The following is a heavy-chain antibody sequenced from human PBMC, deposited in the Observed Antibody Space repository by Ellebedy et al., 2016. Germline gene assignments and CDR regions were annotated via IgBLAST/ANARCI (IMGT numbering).Heavy chain of an antibody. CDR3: ARASVTSTYYGMDV. J-gene: IGHJ6*02. CDR2: IWYDGSNK. V-gene: IGHV3-33*01. CDR1: GFTFSSYG. D-gene: IGHD5-18*01. Sequence: GESLKISXAASGFTFSSYGMHWVRQAPGKGLEWVAVIWYDGSNKYYADSVKGRFTISRDNAKNSLYLQMNSLRAEDTAVYYCARASVTSTYYGMDVWGQGTTVTVSS.